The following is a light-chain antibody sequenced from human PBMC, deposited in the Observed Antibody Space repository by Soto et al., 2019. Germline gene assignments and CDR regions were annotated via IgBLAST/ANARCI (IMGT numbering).Light chain of an antibody. CDR3: QQHGSSPRT. CDR2: GAS. CDR1: QSVSSSY. Sequence: EIVLTQSPGTLSLPPGERATLSCRASQSVSSSYLAWYQQKPGQAPRLLIYGASSRATGIPDRFSGSGSGTDFTLTISRLEPEDFQVHYCQQHGSSPRTFGQGTKVDIK. J-gene: IGKJ1*01. V-gene: IGKV3-20*01.